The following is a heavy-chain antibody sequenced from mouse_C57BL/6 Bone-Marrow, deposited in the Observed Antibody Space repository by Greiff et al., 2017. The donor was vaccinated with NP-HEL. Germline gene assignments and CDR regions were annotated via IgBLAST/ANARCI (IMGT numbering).Heavy chain of an antibody. CDR3: VREGGSSYNTWFAY. V-gene: IGHV10-3*01. Sequence: EVKLVESGGGLVQPKGSLKLSCAASGFTFNTYAMHWVRQAPGKGLEWVARIRSKSSNYATYYADSVKDRFTISRDDSQSMLYLQMNNLKTEDTAMYYCVREGGSSYNTWFAYWGQGTLVTVSA. J-gene: IGHJ3*01. CDR1: GFTFNTYA. D-gene: IGHD1-1*01. CDR2: IRSKSSNYAT.